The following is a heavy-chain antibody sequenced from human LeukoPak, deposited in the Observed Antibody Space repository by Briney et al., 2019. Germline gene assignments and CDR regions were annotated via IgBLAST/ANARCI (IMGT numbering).Heavy chain of an antibody. D-gene: IGHD3-22*01. Sequence: GGSLRLSCAASGFTFSSYGMHWVRQAPGKGLEWVAVIRYDGSNKYYADSVKGRFTISRDNSKNTLYLQMNSLRAEDTAVYYCARDEGIITPPHWYYGMDVWGQGTTVTVSS. CDR1: GFTFSSYG. CDR2: IRYDGSNK. J-gene: IGHJ6*02. V-gene: IGHV3-33*01. CDR3: ARDEGIITPPHWYYGMDV.